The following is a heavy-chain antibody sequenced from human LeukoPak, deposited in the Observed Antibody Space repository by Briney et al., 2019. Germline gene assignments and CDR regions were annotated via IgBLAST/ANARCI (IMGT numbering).Heavy chain of an antibody. CDR1: GFTFSSYA. CDR3: AKRPVLLWFGELFGY. D-gene: IGHD3-10*01. V-gene: IGHV3-23*01. Sequence: PGGSLRLSCAASGFTFSSYAMSWVRQAPGEGLEGVSAISGSGGSTYYADSVKGRFTISRDNSKNTLYLQMNSLRAEDTAVYYCAKRPVLLWFGELFGYWGQGTLVTVSS. CDR2: ISGSGGST. J-gene: IGHJ4*02.